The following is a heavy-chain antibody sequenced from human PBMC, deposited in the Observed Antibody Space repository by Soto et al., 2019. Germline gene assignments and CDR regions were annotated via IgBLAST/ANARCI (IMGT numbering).Heavy chain of an antibody. D-gene: IGHD6-13*01. V-gene: IGHV3-23*01. CDR1: GFTFSSYA. CDR3: AKEKSSSSWYNWFDP. J-gene: IGHJ5*02. Sequence: SGGSLRLSCAASGFTFSSYAMSWVRQAPGKGLEWVSAISGSGGSTYYADSVKGRFTISRDNSKNTLYLQMNSLRAEDTAVYYCAKEKSSSSWYNWFDPWGQGTLVTVSS. CDR2: ISGSGGST.